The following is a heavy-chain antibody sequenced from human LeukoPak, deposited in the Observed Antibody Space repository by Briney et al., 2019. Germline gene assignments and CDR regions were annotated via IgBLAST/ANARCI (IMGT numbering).Heavy chain of an antibody. J-gene: IGHJ3*02. CDR2: IYNSEST. D-gene: IGHD2-15*01. CDR1: GGSISSFY. V-gene: IGHV4-59*08. Sequence: PSETLSLTCTVSGGSISSFYWSWIRQPPGKGLEWVGYIYNSESTNYNPSPKSGVTISVDTSKIQFSLMLTSVTASDTAMYYCARHCSGGTCPLSFDAFDIWGQGTMVTVSS. CDR3: ARHCSGGTCPLSFDAFDI.